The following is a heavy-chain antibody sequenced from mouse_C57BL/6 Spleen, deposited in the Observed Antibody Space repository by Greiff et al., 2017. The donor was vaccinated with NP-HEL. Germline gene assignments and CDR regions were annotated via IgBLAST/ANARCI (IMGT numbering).Heavy chain of an antibody. CDR1: GYTFTDYY. CDR2: INPYNGGT. D-gene: IGHD2-3*01. CDR3: ARSGDGYYWYFDV. Sequence: VQLQQSGPVLVKPGASVKMSCKASGYTFTDYYMNWVKQSHGKSLEWIGVINPYNGGTSYNQKFKGKATLTVDKSSSTAYMELNSLTSEDSAVYYCARSGDGYYWYFDVWGTGTTVTVSS. J-gene: IGHJ1*03. V-gene: IGHV1-19*01.